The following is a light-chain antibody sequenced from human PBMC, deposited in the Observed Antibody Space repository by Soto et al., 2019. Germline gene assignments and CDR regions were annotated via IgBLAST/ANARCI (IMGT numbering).Light chain of an antibody. CDR2: GAS. V-gene: IGKV3-11*01. CDR3: QQRNIWPPVT. CDR1: QSVSSN. Sequence: EIVFTQSPVTLSLSPGERATLSCRASQSVSSNLAWYQQKPGQAPRLLIYGASTRATGIPARFSGSGSGTDFTLTISSLEPEDSAVYYCQQRNIWPPVTFGHGTKVDIK. J-gene: IGKJ1*01.